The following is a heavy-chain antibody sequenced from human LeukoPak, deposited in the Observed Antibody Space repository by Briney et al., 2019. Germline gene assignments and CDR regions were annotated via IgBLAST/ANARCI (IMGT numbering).Heavy chain of an antibody. Sequence: GGSLRLSCAASGFTFSSYAMHWVRQAPGKGLEYVSAISSNGGSTYYANSVKGRFTISRDNSKNTLYLQMGSLRAEDMAVYYCARDQKYSGSYGGTDYWGQGTLVTVSS. CDR2: ISSNGGST. CDR3: ARDQKYSGSYGGTDY. D-gene: IGHD1-26*01. J-gene: IGHJ4*02. V-gene: IGHV3-64*01. CDR1: GFTFSSYA.